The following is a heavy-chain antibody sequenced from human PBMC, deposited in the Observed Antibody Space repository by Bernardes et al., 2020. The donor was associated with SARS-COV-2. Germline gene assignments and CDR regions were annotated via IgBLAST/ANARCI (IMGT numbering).Heavy chain of an antibody. CDR2: IWYDGSNK. V-gene: IGHV3-33*01. D-gene: IGHD3-3*01. CDR1: GFTFSSYG. Sequence: GGSLRLSCAASGFTFSSYGMHWVRQAPGTGLEWVAVIWYDGSNKYYADSVKGRFTISRDNSKNTLYLQMNSLRAEDTAVYYCAREGRDFWSGYYQTTYYYYYGMDVWGQGTTVTVSS. CDR3: AREGRDFWSGYYQTTYYYYYGMDV. J-gene: IGHJ6*02.